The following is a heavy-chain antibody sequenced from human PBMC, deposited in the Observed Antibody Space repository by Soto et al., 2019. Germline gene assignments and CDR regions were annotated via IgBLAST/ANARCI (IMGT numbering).Heavy chain of an antibody. J-gene: IGHJ5*01. Sequence: EVHLLESGGGLVQPGGSLRLSCAVSGLMFNSYAMSWVRQAPGKGLEWVSGLSGSGDAPLYADSVRGRFTISRDNSRNTLFLQMNSVSAEDTAVYYCVSGTAKLESWGQGSLVPASS. CDR1: GLMFNSYA. V-gene: IGHV3-23*01. CDR2: LSGSGDAP. CDR3: VSGTAKLES. D-gene: IGHD1-26*01.